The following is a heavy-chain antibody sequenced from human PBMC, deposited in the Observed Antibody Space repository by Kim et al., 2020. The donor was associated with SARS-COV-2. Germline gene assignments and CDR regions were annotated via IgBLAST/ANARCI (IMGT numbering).Heavy chain of an antibody. J-gene: IGHJ1*01. CDR3: VKDELPPNEYFQH. Sequence: YADSGKGRFTISRDNSKNTLYLQMNSLGAEDTAVYYCVKDELPPNEYFQHWGQGTLVTVSS. V-gene: IGHV3-23*01. D-gene: IGHD1-1*01.